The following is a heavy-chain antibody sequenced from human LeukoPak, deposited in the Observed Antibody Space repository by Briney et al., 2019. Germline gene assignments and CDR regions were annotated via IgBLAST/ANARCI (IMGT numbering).Heavy chain of an antibody. D-gene: IGHD3-3*01. CDR3: ARAERRSYDFWGDQHYYYMDV. J-gene: IGHJ6*03. CDR1: GGTFSINA. CDR2: IIPMSETP. Sequence: SVKVSCKASGGTFSINAITWVRQAPGQGLEWMGGIIPMSETPKYTQKFQGRVTITRDTSMSTAYMELSSLRSEDTAVYYCARAERRSYDFWGDQHYYYMDVWGEGTTVTVSS. V-gene: IGHV1-69*05.